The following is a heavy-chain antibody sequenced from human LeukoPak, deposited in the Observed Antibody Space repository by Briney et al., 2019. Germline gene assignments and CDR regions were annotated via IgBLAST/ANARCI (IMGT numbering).Heavy chain of an antibody. Sequence: ASVKVSCKASGYTFTSYGISWVRQAPGQGLEWMGWISAYNGNTNYAQKLQGRVTRTTDTSTSTAYMELRSLRSDDTAVYYCARSSIAARLYYYYYVDVWGKGTTVTVSS. CDR2: ISAYNGNT. V-gene: IGHV1-18*01. D-gene: IGHD6-6*01. CDR1: GYTFTSYG. CDR3: ARSSIAARLYYYYYVDV. J-gene: IGHJ6*03.